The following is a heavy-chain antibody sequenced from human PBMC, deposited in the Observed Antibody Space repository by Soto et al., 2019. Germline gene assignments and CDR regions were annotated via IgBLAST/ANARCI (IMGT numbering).Heavy chain of an antibody. J-gene: IGHJ4*02. CDR3: AGVWGGIAVAPSSY. CDR2: INAGNGNT. Sequence: GASVKVSCKASGYTFTSYAMHWVRQAPGQRLEWMGWINAGNGNTKYSQKFQGRVTITRDTSASTAYMELSSLRSEDTAVYYCAGVWGGIAVAPSSYWGQGTLVTVSS. CDR1: GYTFTSYA. D-gene: IGHD6-19*01. V-gene: IGHV1-3*01.